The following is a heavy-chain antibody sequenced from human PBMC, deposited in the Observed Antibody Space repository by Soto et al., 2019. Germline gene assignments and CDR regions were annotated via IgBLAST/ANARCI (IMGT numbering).Heavy chain of an antibody. CDR2: ISAYNGNT. CDR1: GYTFTSYG. V-gene: IGHV1-18*01. CDR3: ARDSQDIVVVVAANY. D-gene: IGHD2-15*01. J-gene: IGHJ4*02. Sequence: VKVSCKASGYTFTSYGISWVRQAPGQGLEWMGWISAYNGNTNYAQKLQGRVTMTTDTSTSTAYMELRSLRSDDTAVYYCARDSQDIVVVVAANYWGQGTLVTVSS.